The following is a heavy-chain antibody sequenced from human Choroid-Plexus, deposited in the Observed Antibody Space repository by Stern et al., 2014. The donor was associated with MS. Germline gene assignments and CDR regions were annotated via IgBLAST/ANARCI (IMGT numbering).Heavy chain of an antibody. V-gene: IGHV3-30*18. D-gene: IGHD2/OR15-2a*01. CDR2: VSYDGSNK. Sequence: VQLVESGGGVVQHGRPLRISCVAYGFTFGSCAMHWVRQAPGKGLEWVAGVSYDGSNKYYADAVKGRFTISRDNSQNTLYMQMSSLRPEDTAVYYCAKDRQYLTYFFDHWGQESLVTVSS. CDR1: GFTFGSCA. CDR3: AKDRQYLTYFFDH. J-gene: IGHJ5*02.